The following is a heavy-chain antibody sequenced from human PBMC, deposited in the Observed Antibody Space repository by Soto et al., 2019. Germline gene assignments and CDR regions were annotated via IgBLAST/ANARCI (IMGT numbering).Heavy chain of an antibody. CDR3: ARFVEYCSGGSCYSFDS. Sequence: PSETLSLTCTVSGGSVSSGSYYWSWIRQPPGKGLEWIGYIYYSGSTNYNPSLKSRVTISVDTSKNQFSLKLSSVTAADTAVYYCARFVEYCSGGSCYSFDSWGQGTLVTVSS. CDR2: IYYSGST. J-gene: IGHJ4*02. CDR1: GGSVSSGSYY. V-gene: IGHV4-61*01. D-gene: IGHD2-15*01.